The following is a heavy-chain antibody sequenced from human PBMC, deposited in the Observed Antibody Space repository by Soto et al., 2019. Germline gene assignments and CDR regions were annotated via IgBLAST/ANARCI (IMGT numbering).Heavy chain of an antibody. V-gene: IGHV2-5*01. Sequence: VSGPTLAHPTQTLTLTCTFSGFPLPTSGGGVGWFRQTPGKALQWLALIYWNDDRLYSTSLKSSLTITKDTSRSRVVLTMTNMDPVDTATYCCAHRRFPGYYDSRGYLGPHFDYWGQGTLVTVSS. J-gene: IGHJ4*02. D-gene: IGHD3-22*01. CDR3: AHRRFPGYYDSRGYLGPHFDY. CDR1: GFPLPTSGGG. CDR2: IYWNDDR.